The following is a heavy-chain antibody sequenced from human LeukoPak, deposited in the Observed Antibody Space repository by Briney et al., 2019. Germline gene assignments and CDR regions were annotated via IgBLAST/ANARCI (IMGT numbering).Heavy chain of an antibody. Sequence: ASVKVSCTASGYTFTSYDINWVRQATGQGLEWMGWMNPNSGNTGYAQKFQGRVTMTRNTSISTAYMELSSLRSEDTAVYYCARGRRLSFGYDSLYYYYYYYMDVWGKGTTVTVSS. V-gene: IGHV1-8*01. CDR2: MNPNSGNT. J-gene: IGHJ6*03. CDR1: GYTFTSYD. D-gene: IGHD2-2*01. CDR3: ARGRRLSFGYDSLYYYYYYYMDV.